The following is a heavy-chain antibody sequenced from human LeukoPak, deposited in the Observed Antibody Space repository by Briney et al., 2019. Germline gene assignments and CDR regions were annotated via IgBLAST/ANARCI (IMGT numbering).Heavy chain of an antibody. CDR3: ARDEDSGWYYFDY. J-gene: IGHJ4*02. Sequence: SETLSLTCTVSGGSISSYYWSWIRQPPGKGLEWIGYIYYSGSTNYNPSLKSRVTISVDTSKNQFSLKLTSVTAADTAVYYCARDEDSGWYYFDYWGQGTLVTVSS. D-gene: IGHD6-19*01. V-gene: IGHV4-59*01. CDR2: IYYSGST. CDR1: GGSISSYY.